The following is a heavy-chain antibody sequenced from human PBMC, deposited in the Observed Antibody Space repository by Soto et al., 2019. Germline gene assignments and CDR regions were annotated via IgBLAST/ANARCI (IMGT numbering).Heavy chain of an antibody. J-gene: IGHJ4*02. V-gene: IGHV4-59*01. D-gene: IGHD3-10*02. CDR3: ARDSGGTSGVFGFDY. CDR1: GGSIRSYY. Sequence: PSETLSLTCTVSGGSIRSYYWSWIRQPPGKGLEWIGYIYYSGSTNYNPSLKSRVTISVDTSKNQFSLKLSSVTAADTAVYYCARDSGGTSGVFGFDYWGQGTLVTVSS. CDR2: IYYSGST.